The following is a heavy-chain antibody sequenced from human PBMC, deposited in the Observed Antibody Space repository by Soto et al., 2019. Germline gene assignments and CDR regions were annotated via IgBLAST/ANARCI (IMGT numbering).Heavy chain of an antibody. V-gene: IGHV3-33*06. J-gene: IGHJ4*02. CDR2: MWNDGSNK. CDR1: GFTFSSYG. CDR3: AKEFWSGPFDY. Sequence: QVQLAESGGGVVQPGRSLRLSCAASGFTFSSYGMHWVRQAPGKGLEWVAVMWNDGSNKYYADSVKGRFTISRDNSKNTVYLQMNSLRAEDTAVYYCAKEFWSGPFDYWGQGTLVTVSS. D-gene: IGHD3-3*01.